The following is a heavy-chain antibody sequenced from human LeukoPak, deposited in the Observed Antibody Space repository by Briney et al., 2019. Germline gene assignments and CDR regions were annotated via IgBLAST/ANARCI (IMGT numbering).Heavy chain of an antibody. CDR1: GGSFSGYY. V-gene: IGHV4-34*01. CDR2: INHSGST. CDR3: ASGDCSSTSCRFDY. J-gene: IGHJ4*02. Sequence: SETLSLTCAAYGGSFSGYYWSWIRQPPGKGLEWIGEINHSGSTNYNPSLKSRVTISVDTSKNQFSLKLSSVTAADTAVYYCASGDCSSTSCRFDYWGQGTLVTVSS. D-gene: IGHD2-2*01.